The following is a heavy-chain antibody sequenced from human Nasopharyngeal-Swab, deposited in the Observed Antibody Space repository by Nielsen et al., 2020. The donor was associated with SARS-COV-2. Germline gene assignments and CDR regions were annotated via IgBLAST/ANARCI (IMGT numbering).Heavy chain of an antibody. CDR1: GYSFTSYW. CDR3: ARLLLWFGELMFDY. V-gene: IGHV5-51*01. CDR2: IYPGDSDT. Sequence: GGSLRLSCKGSGYSFTSYWIGWVRQMPGKGLEWMGIIYPGDSDTRYSPSFQGQVTISADKSISTAYLQWSSLKASDTAMYYCARLLLWFGELMFDYWGQGTLVTVSS. J-gene: IGHJ4*02. D-gene: IGHD3-10*01.